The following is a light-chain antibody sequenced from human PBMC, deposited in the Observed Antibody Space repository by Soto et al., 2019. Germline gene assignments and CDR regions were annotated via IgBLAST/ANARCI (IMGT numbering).Light chain of an antibody. CDR3: QQYNKWPPQYT. V-gene: IGKV3-15*01. CDR1: QSINSD. J-gene: IGKJ2*01. Sequence: EIVMTQSPATLSVSPGERATLSCRASQSINSDLAWYQQKPGQAPRLLIYGASTRATDIPARISGSGPGTDFTLTISSLQSEDFAVYYCQQYNKWPPQYTFGQGTKLEIK. CDR2: GAS.